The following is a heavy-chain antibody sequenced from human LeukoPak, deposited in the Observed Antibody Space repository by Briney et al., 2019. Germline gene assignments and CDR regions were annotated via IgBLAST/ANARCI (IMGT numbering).Heavy chain of an antibody. CDR2: ISWNSGTK. Sequence: PGGSLRLSCAASGFTFDDYAMHWVRQAPGKGLEWVSGISWNSGTKGYADSVKGRFTISRDNAKNTLYLQMNSLRAEDTAVYYCARVRGESPRWFDPWGQGTLVTVSS. J-gene: IGHJ5*02. CDR3: ARVRGESPRWFDP. CDR1: GFTFDDYA. D-gene: IGHD3-10*01. V-gene: IGHV3-9*01.